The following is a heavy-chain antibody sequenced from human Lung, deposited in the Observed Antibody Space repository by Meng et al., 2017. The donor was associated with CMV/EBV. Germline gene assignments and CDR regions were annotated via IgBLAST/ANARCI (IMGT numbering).Heavy chain of an antibody. CDR1: GGSISSYY. D-gene: IGHD3-10*02. J-gene: IGHJ5*02. CDR3: ARGGRCSDA. Sequence: SETLSLTCSVSGGSISSYYWSWIRQPPGKGLEWIGYSGSTNYNPSLQSRVTISVDTSKNQFSLKLSSVTAADTAVYYCARGGRCSDAWGQGPLVTVSS. V-gene: IGHV4-59*01. CDR2: SGST.